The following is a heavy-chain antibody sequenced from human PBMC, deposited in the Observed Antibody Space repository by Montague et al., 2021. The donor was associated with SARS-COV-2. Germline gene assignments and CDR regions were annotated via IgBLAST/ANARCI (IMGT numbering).Heavy chain of an antibody. CDR2: IYEGDTT. CDR3: VTPVKTAVDGRIDY. V-gene: IGHV4-39*07. J-gene: IGHJ4*02. D-gene: IGHD6-19*01. Sequence: SETLSLTCTVAGGSIGSTTFYWGWIRQSPGKGLDWFGCIYEGDTTXYXXXXKXRVAISLDTPNNQFSLKITSLIVADTAIYYCVTPVKTAVDGRIDYWGPGIMVTVSS. CDR1: GGSIGSTTFY.